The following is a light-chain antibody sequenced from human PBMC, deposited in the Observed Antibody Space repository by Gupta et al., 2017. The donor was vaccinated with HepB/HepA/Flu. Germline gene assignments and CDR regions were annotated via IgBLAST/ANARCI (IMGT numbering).Light chain of an antibody. Sequence: DIQMTQSPSTLSASVGDRVTITCRASQNIRSWLAWYQQKPGKAPKSLIYEASSLESWVPSRFSGSGSGTDFTLTISSLQPDDLAIYYCQHYHSSPWTFGQGTKVEIK. J-gene: IGKJ1*01. V-gene: IGKV1-5*03. CDR3: QHYHSSPWT. CDR2: EAS. CDR1: QNIRSW.